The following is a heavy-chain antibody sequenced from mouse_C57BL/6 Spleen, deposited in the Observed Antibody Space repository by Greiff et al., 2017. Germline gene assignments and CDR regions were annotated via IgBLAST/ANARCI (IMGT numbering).Heavy chain of an antibody. CDR3: ERGGGFAY. V-gene: IGHV1-82*01. CDR1: GYAFSSSW. CDR2: IYPGDGDT. J-gene: IGHJ3*01. Sequence: VQLQQSGPELVKPGASVKISCKASGYAFSSSWMNWVKQRPGKGLEWIGRIYPGDGDTNYNGKFKGKATLTADKSSSTAYMQLSSLTSEDSAVYFCERGGGFAYWGQGTLVTVSA.